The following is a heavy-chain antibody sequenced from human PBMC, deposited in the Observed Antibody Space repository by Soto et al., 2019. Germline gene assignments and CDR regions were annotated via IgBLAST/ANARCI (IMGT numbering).Heavy chain of an antibody. CDR2: IWYDGSNK. Sequence: QVQLVESGGGVVQPGRSLRLSCAASGFTFSSYGMHWVRQAPGKGLEWVAVIWYDGSNKYYADSVKGRFTISRDNSKNTRYLQMNSLRAEDTAVYYCARDLDTVTSFIDYWGQGTLVTVSS. D-gene: IGHD4-17*01. CDR1: GFTFSSYG. V-gene: IGHV3-33*01. CDR3: ARDLDTVTSFIDY. J-gene: IGHJ4*02.